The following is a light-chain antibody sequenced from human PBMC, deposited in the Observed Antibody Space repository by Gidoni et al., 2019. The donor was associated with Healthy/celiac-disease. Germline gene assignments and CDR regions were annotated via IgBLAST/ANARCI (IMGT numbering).Light chain of an antibody. Sequence: EIVFTQSPGPLSLSPGERATLSCRASQSVSSSYLAWYQQKPGQAPRLLIYGASSRATGIPDRFSGSGSGTDFTLTISRLEPEDFAVYYCQQDGSSPLTFGGXTKVEIK. V-gene: IGKV3-20*01. CDR2: GAS. J-gene: IGKJ4*01. CDR3: QQDGSSPLT. CDR1: QSVSSSY.